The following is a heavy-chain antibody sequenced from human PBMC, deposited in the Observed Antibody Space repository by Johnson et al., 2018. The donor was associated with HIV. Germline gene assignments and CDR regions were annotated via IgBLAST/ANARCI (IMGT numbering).Heavy chain of an antibody. CDR3: STYTTLITMYVEIKGGAFDI. Sequence: MLLVESGGGLIQPGGSLRLSCAASGFTVSSNYMSWVRQAPGKGLEWVSVIYSGGNTYYADSVKGRFTISRDNAKNTLYLQMNILRGEDTAVYYCSTYTTLITMYVEIKGGAFDIWGQGTMVTVSS. CDR1: GFTVSSNY. CDR2: IYSGGNT. J-gene: IGHJ3*02. V-gene: IGHV3-53*01. D-gene: IGHD3-16*01.